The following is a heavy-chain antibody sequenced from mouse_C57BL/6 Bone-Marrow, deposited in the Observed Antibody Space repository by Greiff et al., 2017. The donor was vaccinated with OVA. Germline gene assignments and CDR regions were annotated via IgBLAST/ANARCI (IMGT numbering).Heavy chain of an antibody. CDR3: ARSGALRNLYFDV. CDR2: IYPGDGDT. V-gene: IGHV1-80*01. CDR1: GYAFSSYW. J-gene: IGHJ1*03. Sequence: VQLQQSGAELVKPGASVKISCKASGYAFSSYWMNWVKQRPGKGLEWIGQIYPGDGDTNYNGKFKGKATLTADKSSSTAYMQLSSLTSEDSAVYFCARSGALRNLYFDVWGTGTTVTVSS. D-gene: IGHD2-12*01.